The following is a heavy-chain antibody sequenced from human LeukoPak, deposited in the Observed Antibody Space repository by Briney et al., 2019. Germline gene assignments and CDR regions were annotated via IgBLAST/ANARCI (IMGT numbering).Heavy chain of an antibody. Sequence: ASVKVSCKASGYTFTSYTMHWVRQAPGQRLEWMGWINAGNGNTKYSQKFQGRVTITRDTSASTAYMELSSLRSEDTAVYYCARGRTDVRGVDYWGQGTLVTVSS. CDR2: INAGNGNT. CDR3: ARGRTDVRGVDY. J-gene: IGHJ4*02. D-gene: IGHD3-10*02. V-gene: IGHV1-3*01. CDR1: GYTFTSYT.